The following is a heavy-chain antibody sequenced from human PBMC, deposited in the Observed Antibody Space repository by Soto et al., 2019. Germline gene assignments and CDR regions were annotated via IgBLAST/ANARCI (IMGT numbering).Heavy chain of an antibody. V-gene: IGHV4-38-2*01. J-gene: IGHJ4*02. CDR1: GYSISSGFY. CDR3: ARGLYCTNGVCYKGGYYFDY. CDR2: GYHSGST. D-gene: IGHD2-8*01. Sequence: TSETLSLTCAVSGYSISSGFYWGWIRQAPGKGLEWIGDGYHSGSTYYNPYNPSLKSRVTISVDTSKNQFSLKLSSVTAADTAVYYCARGLYCTNGVCYKGGYYFDYWGQGTLVTVSS.